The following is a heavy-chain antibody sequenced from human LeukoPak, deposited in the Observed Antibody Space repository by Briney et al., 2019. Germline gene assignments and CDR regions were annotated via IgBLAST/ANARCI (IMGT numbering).Heavy chain of an antibody. CDR1: GYTFTSYD. CDR3: ARSGGIVDKNYMDV. CDR2: MNPNSGNT. Sequence: ASVKVSCKASGYTFTSYDINWVRQATGQGLEWMGWMNPNSGNTGYAQKFQGRVTMTRNTSLSTAYMELSSLRSEDTAVYYCARSGGIVDKNYMDVWGKGTTVTVSS. V-gene: IGHV1-8*01. J-gene: IGHJ6*03. D-gene: IGHD3-22*01.